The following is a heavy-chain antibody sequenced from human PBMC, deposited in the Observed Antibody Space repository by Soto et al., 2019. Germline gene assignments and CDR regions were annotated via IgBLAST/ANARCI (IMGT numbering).Heavy chain of an antibody. CDR3: AREWMGIVGAPFDAFDI. Sequence: GASVKVSCKASGYTFTSYGISWVRQAPGQGLEWMGWISAYNGNTNYAQKLQGRVTMTTDTSTSTAYMELRSLRSDDTAVYYCAREWMGIVGAPFDAFDIWGQGTMVTVSS. D-gene: IGHD1-26*01. V-gene: IGHV1-18*01. CDR2: ISAYNGNT. J-gene: IGHJ3*02. CDR1: GYTFTSYG.